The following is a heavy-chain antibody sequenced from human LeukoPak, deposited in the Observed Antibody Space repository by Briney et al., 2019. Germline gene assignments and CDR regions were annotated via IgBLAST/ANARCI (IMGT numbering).Heavy chain of an antibody. D-gene: IGHD6-19*01. J-gene: IGHJ4*02. CDR2: IYASGTTST. CDR3: ARFKSSGWYYFDN. Sequence: SETLSLTCTVSGASLSRGYYHWTWIRQPPGKGLECIGDIYASGTTSTRYDPPLRGRATVSVDTSKNQVSLSLSSVTAADTAVYFCARFKSSGWYYFDNWGQGILVTVSS. CDR1: GASLSRGYYH. V-gene: IGHV4-61*01.